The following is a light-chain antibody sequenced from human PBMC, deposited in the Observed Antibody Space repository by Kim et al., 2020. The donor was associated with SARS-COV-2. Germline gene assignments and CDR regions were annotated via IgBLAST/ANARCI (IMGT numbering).Light chain of an antibody. CDR3: QQYNHHSLLT. J-gene: IGKJ4*01. CDR2: KAS. CDR1: QSISSW. V-gene: IGKV1-5*03. Sequence: DIQMTQSPSTLSASVGDRVTITCRASQSISSWLAWYQQKPGKAPKLLIYKASILESGVPSRFSGSGSGTEFTLTISSLQPDDFAIYYCQQYNHHSLLTFGGGTKVDIK.